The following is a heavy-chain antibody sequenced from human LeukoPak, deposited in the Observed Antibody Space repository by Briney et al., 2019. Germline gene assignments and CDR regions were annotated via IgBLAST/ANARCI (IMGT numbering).Heavy chain of an antibody. CDR3: AKSGFSTSWYYFDY. J-gene: IGHJ4*02. Sequence: GGSLRLSCAASGFTFSSYGMRWVRQAPGKGLEWVTVISYDGSNKYYADSVKGRFTISRDISKNTLYLQMNSLRAEDTAVYYCAKSGFSTSWYYFDYWGQGSLVTVSS. CDR1: GFTFSSYG. V-gene: IGHV3-30*06. D-gene: IGHD6-13*01. CDR2: ISYDGSNK.